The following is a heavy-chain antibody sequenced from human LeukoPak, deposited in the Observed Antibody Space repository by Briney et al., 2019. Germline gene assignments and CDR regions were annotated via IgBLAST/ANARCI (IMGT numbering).Heavy chain of an antibody. D-gene: IGHD2-15*01. J-gene: IGHJ3*02. V-gene: IGHV1-2*06. CDR3: AASIMVVAAMDAFDI. CDR1: GYTFTGYY. Sequence: ASVKVSCKASGYTFTGYYIHWVRQAPGQGLEGMGRINPNSGGTNYAQNFQGRVTMTRDTSINTAYMELGRLRSDDTAVYYCAASIMVVAAMDAFDIWGQGTRVTVSS. CDR2: INPNSGGT.